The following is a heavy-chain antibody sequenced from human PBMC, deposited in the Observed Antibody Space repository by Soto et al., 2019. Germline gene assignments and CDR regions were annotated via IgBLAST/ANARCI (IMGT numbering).Heavy chain of an antibody. V-gene: IGHV3-48*01. D-gene: IGHD2-21*02. J-gene: IGHJ6*02. CDR2: ISGSGGSI. Sequence: GGSLRLSCAASGFTFSSYSMNWVRQAPGKGLGWVSYISGSGGSIYYADSVKGRFTISRDNSKTTLYLQMDSLRAEDTAVYYCAKGGGDSLRYGMDVWGQGTTVTVSS. CDR3: AKGGGDSLRYGMDV. CDR1: GFTFSSYS.